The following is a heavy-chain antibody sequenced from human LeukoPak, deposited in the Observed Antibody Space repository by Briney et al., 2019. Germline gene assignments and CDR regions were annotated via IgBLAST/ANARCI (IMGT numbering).Heavy chain of an antibody. CDR1: GFTVSSNY. CDR3: AKDSGYFDWLSTGGDAFDI. V-gene: IGHV3-66*01. Sequence: QPGGSLRLSCAASGFTVSSNYMSWVRQAPGKGLEWVSVIYSGGSTYYADSVKGRFTISRDNSKNTLYLQMNSLRAEDTAVYYCAKDSGYFDWLSTGGDAFDIWGQGTMVTVSS. CDR2: IYSGGST. J-gene: IGHJ3*02. D-gene: IGHD3-9*01.